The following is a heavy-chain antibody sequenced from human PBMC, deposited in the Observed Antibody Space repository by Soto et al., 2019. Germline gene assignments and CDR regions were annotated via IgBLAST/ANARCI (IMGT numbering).Heavy chain of an antibody. Sequence: EVQLVESGGGLVQPGGSLRLSCAASGFTVSSNYMSWVRQAPGKGLEWVSVIYSGGSTYYADSVKGRFTISRDNSKNTLYLQMNSLRAEDTAVYYCASQTYYYDSSGSEALWYWGQGTLGTVSS. J-gene: IGHJ4*02. V-gene: IGHV3-66*01. CDR2: IYSGGST. CDR3: ASQTYYYDSSGSEALWY. D-gene: IGHD3-22*01. CDR1: GFTVSSNY.